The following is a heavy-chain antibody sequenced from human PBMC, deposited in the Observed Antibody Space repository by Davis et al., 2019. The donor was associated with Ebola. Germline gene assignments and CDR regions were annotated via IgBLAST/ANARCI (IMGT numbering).Heavy chain of an antibody. CDR1: GFTFSSYS. J-gene: IGHJ4*02. CDR2: ISSSSSYI. CDR3: AKGQSSSSWYTFDY. V-gene: IGHV3-21*04. Sequence: GESLKISCAASGFTFSSYSMNWVRQAPGKGLEWVSSISSSSSYIYYADSVKGRFTISRDNAKNSLYLQKNSLRAEDTALYYCAKGQSSSSWYTFDYWGQGTLVTVSS. D-gene: IGHD6-13*01.